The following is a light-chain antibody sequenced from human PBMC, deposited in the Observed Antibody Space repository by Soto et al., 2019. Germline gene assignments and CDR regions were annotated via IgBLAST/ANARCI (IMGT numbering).Light chain of an antibody. V-gene: IGKV1-27*01. CDR2: AAS. J-gene: IGKJ3*01. CDR3: QKYNSVTFP. Sequence: DIQMTQSPSSLSASVGDRVTITCRASQGISDYLAWYQQKPGKVPKLLIYAASSLQSGVPSRFSGRGSGTDFTLTTSSLQPEDVATYYCQKYNSVTFPFGPGPKVDIX. CDR1: QGISDY.